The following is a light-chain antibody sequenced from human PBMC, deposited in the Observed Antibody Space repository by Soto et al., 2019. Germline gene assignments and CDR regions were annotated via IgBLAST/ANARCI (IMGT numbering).Light chain of an antibody. V-gene: IGKV1-9*01. CDR3: QQSNNYFT. Sequence: IQLTQSPSSLSASVGDRVTITCRASQGLNTNLAWYQQKPGKAPKLLIYAASTLQKGDPSRFSGNGSGTDFSLTISSLQPEDFTTFYCQQSNNYFTFGPGTKVDIK. CDR1: QGLNTN. J-gene: IGKJ3*01. CDR2: AAS.